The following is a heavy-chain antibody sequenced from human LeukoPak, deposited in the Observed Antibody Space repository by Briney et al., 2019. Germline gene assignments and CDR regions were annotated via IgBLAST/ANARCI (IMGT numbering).Heavy chain of an antibody. CDR3: AKRGPAGACKSPESFVY. CDR2: ITGCGDST. D-gene: IGHD2/OR15-2a*01. CDR1: GFTFCSYV. Sequence: GGSLRLSCGASGFTFCSYVISWVRQAPGKWLEWVSAITGCGDSTYYADSVKGRFTISIDNSKNTLYLQMNSLRAEDTAVYYCAKRGPAGACKSPESFVYCGHGTLVTVSS. V-gene: IGHV3-23*01. J-gene: IGHJ4*01.